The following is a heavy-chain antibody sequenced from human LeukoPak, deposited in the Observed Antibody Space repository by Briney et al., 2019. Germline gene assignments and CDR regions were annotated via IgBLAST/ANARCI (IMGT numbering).Heavy chain of an antibody. D-gene: IGHD3-3*01. Sequence: PGGSLRLSCAASGFTFGSYGMHWVRQAPGKGPEWVAFIRYDGSNKYYVDSVKGRFTISRDNSKNTLYLQMNSLRPEDTAVYYCARTVYDFWSGYSPIEPWGQGTLVTVSS. J-gene: IGHJ5*02. CDR3: ARTVYDFWSGYSPIEP. CDR1: GFTFGSYG. CDR2: IRYDGSNK. V-gene: IGHV3-30*02.